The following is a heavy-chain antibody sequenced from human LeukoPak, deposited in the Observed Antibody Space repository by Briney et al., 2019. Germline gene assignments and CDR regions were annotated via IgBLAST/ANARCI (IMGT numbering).Heavy chain of an antibody. CDR2: TYSGGTT. CDR3: ARDQNY. V-gene: IGHV3-66*02. J-gene: IGHJ4*02. Sequence: GGSLRLSCVASGFTVSTNYKSWVRQAPGKGLEWVSVTYSGGTTYYADSVKGRFTISTDNSQNTLYLQMNSLRPEDTAVYYCARDQNYWGQGTLVTVSS. CDR1: GFTVSTNY.